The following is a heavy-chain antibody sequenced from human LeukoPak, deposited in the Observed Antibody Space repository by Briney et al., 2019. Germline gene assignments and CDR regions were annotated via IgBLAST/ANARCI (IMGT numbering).Heavy chain of an antibody. CDR1: GGTFSSYA. CDR3: ARPTEVATITDGDAFDI. D-gene: IGHD5-12*01. CDR2: IIPILGIA. Sequence: SVKVSCKASGGTFSSYAISWVRQAPGQGLEWMGRIIPILGIANYAQKFQGRVTITADKSTSTAYMELSSLRSEDTAVYYCARPTEVATITDGDAFDIWGQGTMVTVSS. V-gene: IGHV1-69*04. J-gene: IGHJ3*02.